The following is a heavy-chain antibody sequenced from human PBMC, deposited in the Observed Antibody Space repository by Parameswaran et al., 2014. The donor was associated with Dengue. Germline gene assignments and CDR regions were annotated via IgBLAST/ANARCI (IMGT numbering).Heavy chain of an antibody. CDR2: INTNTGNP. Sequence: WVRQAPGQGLEWMGWINTNTGNPTYAQGFTGRFVFSLDTSVSTAYLQISSLKAEDTAVYYCARTQGIRLWLNNAYYDSSGYSANDYWGQGTLVTVSS. CDR3: ARTQGIRLWLNNAYYDSSGYSANDY. V-gene: IGHV7-4-1*02. J-gene: IGHJ4*02. D-gene: IGHD3-22*01.